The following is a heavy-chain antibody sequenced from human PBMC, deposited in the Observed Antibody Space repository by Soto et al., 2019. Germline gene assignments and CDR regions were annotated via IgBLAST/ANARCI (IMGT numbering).Heavy chain of an antibody. Sequence: PXGTLSLTCAVYGGSFSGYYWSWIRQPPGKGLEWIGEINHSGSTNYNPSLKSRVTISVDTSKNQFSLKLSSVTAADTAVYYCARGGGGYGSGMADRFDPWGQGTLVTVSS. V-gene: IGHV4-34*01. D-gene: IGHD3-10*01. J-gene: IGHJ5*02. CDR3: ARGGGGYGSGMADRFDP. CDR2: INHSGST. CDR1: GGSFSGYY.